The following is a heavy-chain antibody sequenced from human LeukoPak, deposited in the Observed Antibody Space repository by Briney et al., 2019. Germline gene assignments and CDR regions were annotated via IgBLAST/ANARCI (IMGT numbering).Heavy chain of an antibody. CDR2: IYYSGST. D-gene: IGHD5-12*01. J-gene: IGHJ4*02. CDR1: GGSISSYY. Sequence: PSETLSLTCTISGGSISSYYWSWIRQPPGKGLEWIGYIYYSGSTNYNPSLKSRVTISVDTSKNQFSLKLSSVTAADTAVYYCARDLGRGYDYAALRYWGQGTLVTVSS. V-gene: IGHV4-59*13. CDR3: ARDLGRGYDYAALRY.